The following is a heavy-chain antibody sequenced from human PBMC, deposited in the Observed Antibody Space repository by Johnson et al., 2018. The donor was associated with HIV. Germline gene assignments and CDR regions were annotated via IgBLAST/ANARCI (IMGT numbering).Heavy chain of an antibody. V-gene: IGHV3-30*18. CDR3: AKEGGIRRVAWELRAYSFDI. CDR1: GFSFSSYG. D-gene: IGHD1-26*01. Sequence: QVQLVESGGGVVQPGKSLRLSCVASGFSFSSYGMHWVRQAPGKGLEWVALISYDGSNKYYADSVEGRFTISSVNSKNTLYLQMNSLTPEDTAVYYCAKEGGIRRVAWELRAYSFDIWGQGTMVTVSS. J-gene: IGHJ3*02. CDR2: ISYDGSNK.